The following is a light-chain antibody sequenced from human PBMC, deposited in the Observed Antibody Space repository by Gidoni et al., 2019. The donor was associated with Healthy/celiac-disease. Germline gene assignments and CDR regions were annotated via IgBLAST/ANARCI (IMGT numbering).Light chain of an antibody. J-gene: IGLJ2*01. CDR2: QDS. CDR3: QAWDSGSYVV. V-gene: IGLV3-1*01. Sequence: SYELTQPPSVSVSPGQTASITCSGDKLGDKYACWYQQKPGQSPVLVIYQDSKRPSGIPERFSGSNSGNTATLTISGTQAMDEADYYCQAWDSGSYVVFGGGTKLTVL. CDR1: KLGDKY.